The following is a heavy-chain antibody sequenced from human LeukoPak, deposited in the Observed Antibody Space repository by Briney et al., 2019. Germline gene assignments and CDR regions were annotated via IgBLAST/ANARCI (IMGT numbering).Heavy chain of an antibody. J-gene: IGHJ4*02. CDR1: GFTFSSYA. D-gene: IGHD1-26*01. Sequence: GGSLRLSCAASGFTFSSYAMTWVRQAPGKGLEWVSSISGSGGSTDSADSVKGRFTISRDNSKNTLYLQMNNLRVEDTAVYYCAKAVHSGGYGGYYFDYWGQGTLVTVSP. CDR2: ISGSGGST. CDR3: AKAVHSGGYGGYYFDY. V-gene: IGHV3-23*01.